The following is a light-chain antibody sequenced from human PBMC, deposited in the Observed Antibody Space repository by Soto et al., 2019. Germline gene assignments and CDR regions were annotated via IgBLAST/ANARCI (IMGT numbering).Light chain of an antibody. CDR2: DTS. J-gene: IGKJ2*01. CDR3: QQYNNWPLYT. Sequence: EIVMTQSPASLSASPGERATLSCRASQSVGSNLAWYQQRPGRAPRLLIYDTSTRATTIPARFRGSGSGTEFTHTISSLQSEDFAVYYCQQYNNWPLYTFGQGTKLEIK. V-gene: IGKV3-15*01. CDR1: QSVGSN.